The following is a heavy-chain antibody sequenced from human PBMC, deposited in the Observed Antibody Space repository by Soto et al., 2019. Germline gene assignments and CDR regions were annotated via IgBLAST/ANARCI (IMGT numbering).Heavy chain of an antibody. CDR3: ANSTGHETACPHPSYNSYAMDV. J-gene: IGHJ6*01. V-gene: IGHV1-69*01. CDR1: GDTFRSYA. D-gene: IGHD3-22*01. Sequence: QVQLVQSGPEVKKPGSSVKVSCESSGDTFRSYAMSWVRQAPGQGLEWMGGIIPFLRTPNYSQQFQGRVTMTADESTRTTYMALRGRSSPDTAIYLCANSTGHETACPHPSYNSYAMDVWGPGTTVTVSS. CDR2: IIPFLRTP.